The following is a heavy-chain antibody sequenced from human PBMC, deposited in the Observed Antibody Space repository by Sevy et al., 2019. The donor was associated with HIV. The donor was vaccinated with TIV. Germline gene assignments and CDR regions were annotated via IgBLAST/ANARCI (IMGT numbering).Heavy chain of an antibody. CDR1: GFTFSSYS. V-gene: IGHV3-21*01. Sequence: GGSLRLSCAASGFTFSSYSMNWVRQAPGKGLEWVSSISSSSSYIYYADSVKGRFTISRDNAKNSLYLQMNSLRAEDTAVYYCARGGYCSSTSCYAEDLDYWRQGTLVTVSS. CDR3: ARGGYCSSTSCYAEDLDY. D-gene: IGHD2-2*01. CDR2: ISSSSSYI. J-gene: IGHJ4*02.